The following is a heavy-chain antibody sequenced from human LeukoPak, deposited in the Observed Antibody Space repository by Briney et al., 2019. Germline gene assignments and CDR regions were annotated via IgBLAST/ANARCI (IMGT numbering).Heavy chain of an antibody. Sequence: PSETLSLTCAVSGDSVSSDNWWSWLRPPPGKGLEWIGEIYHDGSTNYNPSLKSRVTISVDKLKNQFTMNLRSVTAADTAVYYCASSGYYAPHPWGQGTLVIVSS. V-gene: IGHV4-4*02. CDR2: IYHDGST. CDR3: ASSGYYAPHP. CDR1: GDSVSSDNW. D-gene: IGHD3-3*01. J-gene: IGHJ5*02.